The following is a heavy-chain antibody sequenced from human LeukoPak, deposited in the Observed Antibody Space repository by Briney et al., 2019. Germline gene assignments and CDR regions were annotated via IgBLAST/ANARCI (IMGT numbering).Heavy chain of an antibody. V-gene: IGHV4-39*07. Sequence: SETLSLTCTVSGGSISSGSYYWSWIRQPPGKGLEWIGSIYHSGSTYYNPSLKSRVTISVDTSKNQFSLKLSSVTAADTAVYYCARDSSLAAEFDYWGQGTLVTVSS. CDR2: IYHSGST. D-gene: IGHD2-15*01. CDR1: GGSISSGSYY. CDR3: ARDSSLAAEFDY. J-gene: IGHJ4*02.